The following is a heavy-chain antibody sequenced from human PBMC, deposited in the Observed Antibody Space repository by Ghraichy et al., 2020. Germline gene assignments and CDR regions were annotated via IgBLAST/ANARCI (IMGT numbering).Heavy chain of an antibody. J-gene: IGHJ4*02. CDR2: ARPYSST. Sequence: ASVKVSCKASGLTFSGYYLNWVRQAPGQGLEWVGRARPYSSTNYSQRFRGRVTLTSDTSTGTAYMVLSNLRSDDTAIYYCARAQRPAAFDIWGQGTLVTVSS. V-gene: IGHV1-2*06. D-gene: IGHD6-25*01. CDR1: GLTFSGYY. CDR3: ARAQRPAAFDI.